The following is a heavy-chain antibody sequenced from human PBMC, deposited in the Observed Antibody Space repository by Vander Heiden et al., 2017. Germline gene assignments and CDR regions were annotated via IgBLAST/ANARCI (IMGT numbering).Heavy chain of an antibody. CDR1: FRHNT. CDR3: ARDPPTPRAFDI. Sequence: FRHNTIRGVRQAPGKGLEWVAVISYDGSNKYYADSVKGRFTISRDNSKNTLYLQMNSLRAEDTAVYYCARDPPTPRAFDIWGQGTMVTVSS. J-gene: IGHJ3*02. CDR2: ISYDGSNK. V-gene: IGHV3-30-3*01.